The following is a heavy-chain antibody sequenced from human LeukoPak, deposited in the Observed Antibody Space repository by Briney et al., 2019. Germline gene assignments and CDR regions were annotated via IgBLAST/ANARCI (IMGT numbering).Heavy chain of an antibody. D-gene: IGHD3-16*02. Sequence: GGSLRLSCAASGFTFDDYAMHWVRQAPGKGLERVSGISWNSGSIGYADSVKGRFTISRDNAKNSLYLQMNSLRAEDTAVYYCARDRNDYVWGSYRPLLDYWGQGTLVTVSS. V-gene: IGHV3-9*01. CDR1: GFTFDDYA. CDR3: ARDRNDYVWGSYRPLLDY. J-gene: IGHJ4*02. CDR2: ISWNSGSI.